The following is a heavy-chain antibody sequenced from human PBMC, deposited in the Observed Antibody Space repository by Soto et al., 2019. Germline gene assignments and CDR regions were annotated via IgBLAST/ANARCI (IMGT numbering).Heavy chain of an antibody. CDR2: ISGSGGST. Sequence: TGGSLRLSCAASGFTFSSYAMSWVRQAPGKGLEWVSAISGSGGSTYYADSVKGRFTISRDNSKNTLYLQMNSLRAEDTAVYYCAKDEDYDFWRGYFAYWGQGTLVTVSS. D-gene: IGHD3-3*01. J-gene: IGHJ4*02. CDR1: GFTFSSYA. CDR3: AKDEDYDFWRGYFAY. V-gene: IGHV3-23*01.